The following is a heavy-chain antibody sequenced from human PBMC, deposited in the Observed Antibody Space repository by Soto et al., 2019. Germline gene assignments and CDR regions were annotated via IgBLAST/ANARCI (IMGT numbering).Heavy chain of an antibody. CDR1: GFTFSTYA. Sequence: EVQLLEYGGGLVQPGGSLRLSCAASGFTFSTYAMNWVRQAPGKGLEWVSAISGSGGSTYCADSVKGRFTISRDNSKNTLYLQMNSLRAEDTAVYYCARHSSGWYGWFDSWGQGTLVSVSS. J-gene: IGHJ5*01. CDR2: ISGSGGST. V-gene: IGHV3-23*01. CDR3: ARHSSGWYGWFDS. D-gene: IGHD6-19*01.